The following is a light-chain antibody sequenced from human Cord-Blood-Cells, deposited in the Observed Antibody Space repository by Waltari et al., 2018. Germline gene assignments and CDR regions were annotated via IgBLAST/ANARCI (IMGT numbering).Light chain of an antibody. Sequence: QSALTQPASVSGSPGQSITISCTGTSSDVGSYNLVSWYQQHPGKAPKLMIYEGSKRPSGVSNRFSDSKSGNTASLTISGLQAEDEADYYCCSYEGSSTFWVFGGGTKLTVL. J-gene: IGLJ3*02. V-gene: IGLV2-23*01. CDR3: CSYEGSSTFWV. CDR1: SSDVGSYNL. CDR2: EGS.